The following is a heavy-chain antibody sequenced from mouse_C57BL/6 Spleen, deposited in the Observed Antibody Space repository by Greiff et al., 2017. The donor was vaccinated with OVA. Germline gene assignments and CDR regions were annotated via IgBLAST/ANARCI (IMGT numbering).Heavy chain of an antibody. D-gene: IGHD4-1*01. CDR2: IYPGSGST. V-gene: IGHV1-55*01. J-gene: IGHJ2*01. CDR3: ARRGSNWDAYYFDY. CDR1: GYTFTSYW. Sequence: QVQLKESGAELVKPGASVKMSCKASGYTFTSYWITWVKQRPGQGLEWIGDIYPGSGSTNYNEKFKSKATLTVDTSSSTAYMQLSSLTSEDSAVYYCARRGSNWDAYYFDYWGQGTTLTVSS.